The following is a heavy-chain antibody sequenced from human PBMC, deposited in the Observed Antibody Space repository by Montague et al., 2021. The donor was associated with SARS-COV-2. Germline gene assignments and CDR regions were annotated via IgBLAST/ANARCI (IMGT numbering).Heavy chain of an antibody. CDR1: GFSLRSDDEG. J-gene: IGHJ4*02. Sequence: VKPTQTLTLTCTFSGFSLRSDDEGVAWIRQSPGQALEWLAVIYWNGDKRYSPSLQRRLTITKDTSENQVVLTMTNMDPADTATYYCAHRGMIRGLIFDYWGQGTLVTVSS. D-gene: IGHD3-10*01. CDR2: IYWNGDK. V-gene: IGHV2-5*01. CDR3: AHRGMIRGLIFDY.